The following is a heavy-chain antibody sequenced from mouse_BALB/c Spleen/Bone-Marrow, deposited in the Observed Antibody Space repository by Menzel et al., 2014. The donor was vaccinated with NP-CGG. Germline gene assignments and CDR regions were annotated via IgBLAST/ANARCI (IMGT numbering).Heavy chain of an antibody. CDR1: GFNIKDYY. V-gene: IGHV14-4*02. CDR3: NGNYYAMDY. Sequence: EVHLVESGAELVRSGASVKLSCTASGFNIKDYYMHWVKQRPEQRLEWIGWIDPENGDTEYAPKFKGKATMTADTSSDTAFMQLSSLTSEDTAVYYCNGNYYAMDYWGQGTSVTVSS. CDR2: IDPENGDT. D-gene: IGHD2-1*01. J-gene: IGHJ4*01.